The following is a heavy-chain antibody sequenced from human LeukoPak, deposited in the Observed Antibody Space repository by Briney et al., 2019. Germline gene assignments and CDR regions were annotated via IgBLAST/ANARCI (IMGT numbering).Heavy chain of an antibody. V-gene: IGHV3-74*01. CDR3: TRAITYFYGSVTYDWFDS. Sequence: TGGSLRLSCAASGFTFSSYWMHWVRHAPGKGLVWVSRINSDGSSTSYADSVKGRFIISRDNAKNMVYLQMNSLRADDTAIYYCTRAITYFYGSVTYDWFDSWGQGTRATVSS. CDR1: GFTFSSYW. J-gene: IGHJ5*01. D-gene: IGHD3-10*01. CDR2: INSDGSST.